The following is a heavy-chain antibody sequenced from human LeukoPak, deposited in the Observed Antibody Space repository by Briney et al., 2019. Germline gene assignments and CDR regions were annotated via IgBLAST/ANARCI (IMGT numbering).Heavy chain of an antibody. V-gene: IGHV3-7*01. CDR2: IKQDGSEE. D-gene: IGHD5-24*01. CDR3: ATRNNGCPYH. Sequence: GGSLRLSCAASGFTFSSYWMSWVRQAPGKGLECVANIKQDGSEEYYVDSVRGRFTISRDNAKNSVYLQMNSLRAEDTAVYYCATRNNGCPYHWGQGTLVTVSS. J-gene: IGHJ4*02. CDR1: GFTFSSYW.